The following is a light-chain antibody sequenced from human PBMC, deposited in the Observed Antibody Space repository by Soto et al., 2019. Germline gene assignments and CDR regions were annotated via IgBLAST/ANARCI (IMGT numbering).Light chain of an antibody. CDR2: QVD. V-gene: IGLV2-8*01. CDR3: TSKEGSKYLV. J-gene: IGLJ2*01. Sequence: QSALTQPPSASGSPGQSVTISCTGTSSDVGGYNYVSWYQQYPGKAAKLIIYQVDKRPSGVPDRFSGSKSGNTASLTVSGLQAEDEVDYYCTSKEGSKYLVFGGGTKLTVL. CDR1: SSDVGGYNY.